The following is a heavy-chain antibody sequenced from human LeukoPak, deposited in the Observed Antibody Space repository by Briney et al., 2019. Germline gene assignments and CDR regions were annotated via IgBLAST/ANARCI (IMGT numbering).Heavy chain of an antibody. J-gene: IGHJ4*02. D-gene: IGHD6-19*01. CDR2: ISSGGTTM. CDR1: GFMFRRFE. Sequence: GGCLRLSCAASGFMFRRFEMYWVRQAPGKGLEWVAYISSGGTTMYYADSVKGRFTISRDDAKNSLCLQMNSLRAEDTAVYYCALLAVASDFDYWGQGTLVTVSS. V-gene: IGHV3-48*03. CDR3: ALLAVASDFDY.